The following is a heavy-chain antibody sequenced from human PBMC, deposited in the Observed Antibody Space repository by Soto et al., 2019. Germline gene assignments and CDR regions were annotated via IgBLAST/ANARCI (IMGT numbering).Heavy chain of an antibody. CDR1: GYTFNFYG. D-gene: IGHD3-16*01. J-gene: IGHJ4*02. V-gene: IGHV1-18*01. CDR2: IGGFNGNT. CDR3: ARIGVSSGHESPDFDS. Sequence: ASVKVSCKASGYTFNFYGITWVRQAPGQGLEWMGWIGGFNGNTNYAADLQGRVTMTTDTSTSTAYMELRGLRSDDTAVYYCARIGVSSGHESPDFDSWGQGTLVTVSS.